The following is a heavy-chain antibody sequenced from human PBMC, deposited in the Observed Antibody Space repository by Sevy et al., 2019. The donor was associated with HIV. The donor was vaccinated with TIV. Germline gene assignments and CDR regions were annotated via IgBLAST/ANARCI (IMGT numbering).Heavy chain of an antibody. V-gene: IGHV3-33*01. CDR2: IWNDGSNK. CDR3: ARGGDFNDRSAMRDVDY. J-gene: IGHJ4*02. D-gene: IGHD3-22*01. CDR1: GFTFSNYG. Sequence: GGSLRLSCAASGFTFSNYGMHWVRQAPGKGLEWVAVIWNDGSNKYHADSVKGRFTISRDNSKNTLYLQMNSLRVEDTAVYSCARGGDFNDRSAMRDVDYWGQGTLVTVSS.